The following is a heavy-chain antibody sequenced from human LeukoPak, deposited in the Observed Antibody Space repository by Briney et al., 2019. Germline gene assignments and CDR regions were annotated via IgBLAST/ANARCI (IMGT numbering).Heavy chain of an antibody. V-gene: IGHV1-8*01. CDR1: GYTFTSYD. D-gene: IGHD2-21*02. Sequence: GASVKVSCKASGYTFTSYDINWVRQATGQGLEWMGWMNPNSGNTGYAQKFQGRVTMTRNTSISTAYMELSSLRSEDTAVYYCARSIVVVTAMGYYYYGMDVWGQGTTVTVSS. J-gene: IGHJ6*02. CDR3: ARSIVVVTAMGYYYYGMDV. CDR2: MNPNSGNT.